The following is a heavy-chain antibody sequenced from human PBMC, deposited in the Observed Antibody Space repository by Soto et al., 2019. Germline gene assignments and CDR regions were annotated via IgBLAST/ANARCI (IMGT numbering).Heavy chain of an antibody. CDR1: GFSFSDYG. D-gene: IGHD2-2*01. Sequence: QVHLVESGGGVVQPGRSLRLSCAASGFSFSDYGMHWVRQAPGKGLEWVAVISHYETKKYFEDSVKGRFTISRDNSKNTVYLQLDSLRFEDTAVYYCAKDWVGGSNRYQLDKWGQGTLVIVSP. J-gene: IGHJ4*01. CDR2: ISHYETKK. V-gene: IGHV3-30*18. CDR3: AKDWVGGSNRYQLDK.